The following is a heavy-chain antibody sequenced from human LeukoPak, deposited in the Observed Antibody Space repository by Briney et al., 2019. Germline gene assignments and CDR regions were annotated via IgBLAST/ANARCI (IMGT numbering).Heavy chain of an antibody. CDR2: IKQVASVE. D-gene: IGHD1-26*01. Sequence: PGGSLRLSCTASGFGFSNHWMSWVRQAPGKGLEWVATIKQVASVEHYADSVKGRFTTSRDNAKSSLYLQMNTLRGEDTAVYYCARLVGDMTTWDYWGQGTLVTVSS. J-gene: IGHJ4*02. V-gene: IGHV3-7*03. CDR1: GFGFSNHW. CDR3: ARLVGDMTTWDY.